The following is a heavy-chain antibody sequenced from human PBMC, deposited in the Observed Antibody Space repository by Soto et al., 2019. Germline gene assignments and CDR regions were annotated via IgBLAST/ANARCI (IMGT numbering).Heavy chain of an antibody. CDR1: GVSISGYH. D-gene: IGHD5-18*01. V-gene: IGHV4-59*01. Sequence: ETLSPTCPVSGVSISGYHWSWIRQPPGKGLEWIGYIYYSGSTNYNPSLKSRVTISVDTSKNQFSLKLGSVNAADTAVYYCARGNTAIFSWGQGTLVTVYS. CDR2: IYYSGST. CDR3: ARGNTAIFS. J-gene: IGHJ4*02.